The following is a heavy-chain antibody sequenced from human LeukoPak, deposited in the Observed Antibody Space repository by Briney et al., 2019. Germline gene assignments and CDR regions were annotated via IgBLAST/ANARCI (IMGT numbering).Heavy chain of an antibody. CDR1: GYTFTSYG. CDR2: ISAYNGNT. J-gene: IGHJ6*02. Sequence: ASVKVSCTASGYTFTSYGISWVRQAPGQGLEWMGWISAYNGNTNCAQKLQGRVTMTTDTSTSTAYMELRSLRSDDTAVYYCARGAANLDYYYYGMDVWGQGTTVTVSS. CDR3: ARGAANLDYYYYGMDV. V-gene: IGHV1-18*01.